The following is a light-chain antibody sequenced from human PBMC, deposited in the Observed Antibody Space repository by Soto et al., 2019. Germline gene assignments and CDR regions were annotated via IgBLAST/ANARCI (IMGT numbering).Light chain of an antibody. J-gene: IGKJ5*01. V-gene: IGKV1-39*01. CDR2: SAS. CDR1: QSINNY. CDR3: QQSLTMPIT. Sequence: EIQMTQSPASLSVPVGDRVTITCRASQSINNYLNWYLQRPGQAPKLLIRSASTLQRGVTSRFSGSGSRTEFTLTIADLQPDELGTYYCQQSLTMPITFGHGTQLEIK.